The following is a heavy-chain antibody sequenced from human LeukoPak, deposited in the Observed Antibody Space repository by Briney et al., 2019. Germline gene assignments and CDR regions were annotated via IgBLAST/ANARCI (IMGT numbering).Heavy chain of an antibody. Sequence: SETLSLTCTVSGGSISSGSYYWSWIRQPAGKGLEWIGRIYSSGSTNYNPSLKSRVTISVDTSKKQFSLNLSSVTAADTAVYYCARVLRPFNIFGMVFKSTDYFDYWGQGTLVTVSS. D-gene: IGHD3-3*02. CDR2: IYSSGST. CDR1: GGSISSGSYY. J-gene: IGHJ4*02. CDR3: ARVLRPFNIFGMVFKSTDYFDY. V-gene: IGHV4-61*02.